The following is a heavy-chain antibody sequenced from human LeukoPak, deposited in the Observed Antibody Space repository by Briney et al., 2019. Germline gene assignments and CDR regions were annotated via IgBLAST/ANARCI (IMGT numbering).Heavy chain of an antibody. CDR3: AKDFVVVPGLVNYFDS. CDR1: GFTFSSYN. CDR2: IGGSGGDT. Sequence: GGSLRLSCAASGFTFSSYNMNWVRQAPGKGLEWVSVIGGSGGDTYYADSVKGRFTISRDNSKNRLYLRMNSLRAEDTALYYCAKDFVVVPGLVNYFDSWGQGTLVTVSS. J-gene: IGHJ4*02. V-gene: IGHV3-23*01. D-gene: IGHD2-15*01.